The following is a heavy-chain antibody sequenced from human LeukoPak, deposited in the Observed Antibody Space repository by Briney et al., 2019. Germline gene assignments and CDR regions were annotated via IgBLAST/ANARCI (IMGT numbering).Heavy chain of an antibody. CDR3: ARLGYCSSTSCRRFDP. V-gene: IGHV1-18*04. J-gene: IGHJ5*02. Sequence: ASVKVSCMASGYTCTSYGISWVRQAPGQGLEWMGWISAYNGNTNYAQKLQGRVTMTTDTSTSTAYMELRSLRSDDTAVYYCARLGYCSSTSCRRFDPWGQGTLVTVSS. CDR1: GYTCTSYG. CDR2: ISAYNGNT. D-gene: IGHD2-2*01.